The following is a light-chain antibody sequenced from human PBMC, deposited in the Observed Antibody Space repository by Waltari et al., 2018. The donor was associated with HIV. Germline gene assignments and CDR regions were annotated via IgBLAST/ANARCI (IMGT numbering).Light chain of an antibody. CDR2: EAS. V-gene: IGKV1-12*01. J-gene: IGKJ4*01. Sequence: DIQMTQSPSSVSASVGGAVSISCRASQNIGRALAWYQLKPGRAPRLLIYEASRLDEGVPTRFKGSGSRSNFTLGITNFQPEDFAIYLCQQAKNFPHTFAGGTRVE. CDR1: QNIGRA. CDR3: QQAKNFPHT.